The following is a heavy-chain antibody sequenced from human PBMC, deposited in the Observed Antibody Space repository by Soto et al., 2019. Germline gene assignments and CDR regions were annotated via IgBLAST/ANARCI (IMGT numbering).Heavy chain of an antibody. CDR2: IKSKADGGAI. J-gene: IGHJ5*02. D-gene: IGHD6-6*01. Sequence: GGSLRLSCAASGFSVKDAWMNWVRQAPGKGLEWVGRIKSKADGGAIDLAAPVKGRFNISRDDEQNTVFLQMNSLKSEDTAVYFCTSFSCVTRPCNHWFDPWGQAAAVTLSS. CDR1: GFSVKDAW. V-gene: IGHV3-15*05. CDR3: TSFSCVTRPCNHWFDP.